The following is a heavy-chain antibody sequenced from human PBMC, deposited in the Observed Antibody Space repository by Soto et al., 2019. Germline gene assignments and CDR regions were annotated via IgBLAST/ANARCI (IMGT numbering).Heavy chain of an antibody. Sequence: EVQLLESGGGLVQPGGSLRLSCAASGFTFSSYAMSWVRQAPGKGLEWVSAISGSGGSTYYADSVKGRFTISRDNSKKTLYLQMNSMRAEDTAVYYCAKVPYLYGSGSYYNAGASLYFDYWGQGTLVTVSS. D-gene: IGHD3-10*01. CDR1: GFTFSSYA. CDR2: ISGSGGST. CDR3: AKVPYLYGSGSYYNAGASLYFDY. J-gene: IGHJ4*02. V-gene: IGHV3-23*01.